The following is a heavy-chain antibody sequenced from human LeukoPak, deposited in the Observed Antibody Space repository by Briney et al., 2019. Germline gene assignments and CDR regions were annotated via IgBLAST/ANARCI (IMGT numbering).Heavy chain of an antibody. J-gene: IGHJ4*02. D-gene: IGHD2-21*01. CDR2: VYYSGST. V-gene: IGHV4-39*01. CDR1: DGDIYTSPYY. Sequence: PSETLSLTCTFSDGDIYTSPYYWGWIRQPPGKGLEWIGSVYYSGSTYYNPSLKSRVTISIDTSKKQFSLKVNSVTAADTAVYYCARHNAAQHTPDYWGQGTLVTVSS. CDR3: ARHNAAQHTPDY.